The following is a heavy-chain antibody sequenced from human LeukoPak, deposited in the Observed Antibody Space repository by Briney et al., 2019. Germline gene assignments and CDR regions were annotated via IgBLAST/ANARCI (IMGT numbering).Heavy chain of an antibody. J-gene: IGHJ4*02. D-gene: IGHD2-15*01. CDR2: ISGSGGTT. V-gene: IGHV3-23*01. CDR3: AKAADIVVVVAAADY. CDR1: GFTFSSSP. Sequence: GSLRLSCAASGFTFSSSPMSWARQAPGKGLEWVSAISGSGGTTYYADSVKGRFTISRDNSKNTLYLQMNSLRAEDTAVYYCAKAADIVVVVAAADYWGQGTLVTVSS.